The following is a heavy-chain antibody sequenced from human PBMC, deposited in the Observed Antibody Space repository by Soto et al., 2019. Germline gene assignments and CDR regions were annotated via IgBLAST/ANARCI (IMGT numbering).Heavy chain of an antibody. V-gene: IGHV4-59*01. CDR1: GDSISTFY. CDR3: ARGRTVRNYADDSSDYFYFFDY. J-gene: IGHJ4*02. D-gene: IGHD3-22*01. Sequence: PWETLSLTCTVSGDSISTFYWGWMRQSPGKELEWIGYVYYTGSTNYNPSLKSRVTISVDRSKNQFSLKLTSANAADTAVYYCARGRTVRNYADDSSDYFYFFDYWGQGTQVTVSS. CDR2: VYYTGST.